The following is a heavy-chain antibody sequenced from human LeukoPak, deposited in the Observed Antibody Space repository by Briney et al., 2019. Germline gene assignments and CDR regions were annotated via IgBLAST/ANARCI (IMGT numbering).Heavy chain of an antibody. Sequence: GASVKVSCKASGGTFISYAINWVRQAPGQGREWMGGIIPIFGTANYAQKFQDRVTITADESTSTAYMELSSLRSEDTAIYYCASRLYCSNTRCRNFPFAYWGQGTLVTVSS. CDR2: IIPIFGTA. V-gene: IGHV1-69*01. CDR3: ASRLYCSNTRCRNFPFAY. J-gene: IGHJ4*02. CDR1: GGTFISYA. D-gene: IGHD2-2*01.